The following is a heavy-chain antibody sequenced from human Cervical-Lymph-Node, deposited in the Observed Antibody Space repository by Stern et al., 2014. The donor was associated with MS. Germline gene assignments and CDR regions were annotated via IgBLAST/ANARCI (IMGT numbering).Heavy chain of an antibody. CDR2: IKGRSDGGTA. V-gene: IGHV3-15*01. J-gene: IGHJ4*02. CDR1: GFTFNNAW. CDR3: TARGYFFDNSGYYSFDY. D-gene: IGHD3-22*01. Sequence: VQLVESGGGLVNPGGSLRLSCAASGFTFNNAWMNWVRQAPGKGLEWVGRIKGRSDGGTADYSAPVQGRFTISRDDSKSTLYLQMNSLKTEDTAVYYCTARGYFFDNSGYYSFDYWGQGTLVTVSS.